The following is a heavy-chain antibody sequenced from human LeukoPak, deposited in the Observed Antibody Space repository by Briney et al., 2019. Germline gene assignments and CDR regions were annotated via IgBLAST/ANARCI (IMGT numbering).Heavy chain of an antibody. CDR3: ARAIRFWDWSDWFDP. Sequence: SQTLSLTCTVSGGSISSGGYYWSWIRQHPGKGLEWIGYNNYSGSTYYNTSLKSRVTISVDTSKNQFSLKLSSVTAADTAVYYCARAIRFWDWSDWFDPWGQGTLVSVSS. CDR1: GGSISSGGYY. J-gene: IGHJ5*02. D-gene: IGHD3-3*01. CDR2: NNYSGST. V-gene: IGHV4-31*03.